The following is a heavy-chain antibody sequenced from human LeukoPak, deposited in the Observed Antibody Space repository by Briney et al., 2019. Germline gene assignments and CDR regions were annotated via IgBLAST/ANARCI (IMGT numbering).Heavy chain of an antibody. D-gene: IGHD6-13*01. CDR3: ARRAAAGPKYYYYYYMDV. V-gene: IGHV7-4-1*02. CDR2: INTNTGNP. J-gene: IGHJ6*03. Sequence: ASVKVSCKASGYTFTSYAMNWVRQAPGQGPEWMGWINTNTGNPTYAQGFTGRFVFSLDTSVSTAYLQISSLKAEDTAVYYCARRAAAGPKYYYYYYMDVWGKGTTVTVSS. CDR1: GYTFTSYA.